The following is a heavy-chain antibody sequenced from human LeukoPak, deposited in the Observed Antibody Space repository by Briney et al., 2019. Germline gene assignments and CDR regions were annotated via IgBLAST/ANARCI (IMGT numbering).Heavy chain of an antibody. D-gene: IGHD6-19*01. CDR2: IDPTSGGT. CDR3: ARGPQWLVQNQPGADY. CDR1: GYSFTGYY. V-gene: IGHV1-2*06. J-gene: IGHJ4*02. Sequence: GASVKVSFKTSGYSFTGYYINWVRQAPGQGLEWMGRIDPTSGGTDYAQKFHGRLTMTRDTSIVTAYMELTRLRSDDTAFYYCARGPQWLVQNQPGADYWGQGTLVTVSS.